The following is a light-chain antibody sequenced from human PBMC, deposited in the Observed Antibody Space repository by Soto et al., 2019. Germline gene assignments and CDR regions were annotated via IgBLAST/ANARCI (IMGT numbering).Light chain of an antibody. Sequence: DIELTQSPATQSLSPGERAALSCLASQSVSSYLAWYQQKPGQAPRLLIYDASNRATGIPARFSGSGSGTDFTPTISSLEPEDFAVYYCQQRSNWPPITFGQGTRLEIK. CDR1: QSVSSY. CDR2: DAS. V-gene: IGKV3-11*01. J-gene: IGKJ5*01. CDR3: QQRSNWPPIT.